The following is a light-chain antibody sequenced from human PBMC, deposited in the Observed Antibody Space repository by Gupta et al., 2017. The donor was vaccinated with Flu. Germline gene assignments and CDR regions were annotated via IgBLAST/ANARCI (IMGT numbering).Light chain of an antibody. J-gene: IGLJ2*01. CDR3: QSYDNNNQV. V-gene: IGLV6-57*01. Sequence: NFMLTQPRSVSESPGKTVIISCARSSGSIASNYVQWYQQRPGSFPTTVIYEDDQRPSGVPDRFSGSTDSSSNSASLTISGLRAEDEADYYCQSYDNNNQVFGGGTKLTVL. CDR2: EDD. CDR1: SGSIASNY.